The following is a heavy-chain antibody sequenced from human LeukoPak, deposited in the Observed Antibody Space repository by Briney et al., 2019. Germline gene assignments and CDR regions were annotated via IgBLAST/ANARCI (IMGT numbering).Heavy chain of an antibody. J-gene: IGHJ6*02. V-gene: IGHV3-53*01. Sequence: PGGSLRLSCAASGFTVRSNYMSWVRPAPGKGLEWVSVIYSGGSTYYADSVKGRFTISRDNSKNTLYLQMNSLRAEDTAVYYCARDERRYCSSTSCYRARDYYYGMDVWGQGTTVTVSS. CDR1: GFTVRSNY. D-gene: IGHD2-2*01. CDR3: ARDERRYCSSTSCYRARDYYYGMDV. CDR2: IYSGGST.